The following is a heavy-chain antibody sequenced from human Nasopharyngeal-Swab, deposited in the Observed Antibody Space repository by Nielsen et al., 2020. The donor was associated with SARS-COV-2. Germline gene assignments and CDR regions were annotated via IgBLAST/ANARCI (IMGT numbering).Heavy chain of an antibody. V-gene: IGHV4-59*01. CDR1: GGSISSYY. J-gene: IGHJ5*02. Sequence: SETLSLTCTVSGGSISSYYWSWIRQPPGKGLAWIGYIYYSGSTNYNPSLKSRVTISVDTSKNQFSLKLSSVTAADTAVYYGARDGGITIFGVVPPGRGWFDPWGQGTLVTVSS. CDR3: ARDGGITIFGVVPPGRGWFDP. D-gene: IGHD3-3*01. CDR2: IYYSGST.